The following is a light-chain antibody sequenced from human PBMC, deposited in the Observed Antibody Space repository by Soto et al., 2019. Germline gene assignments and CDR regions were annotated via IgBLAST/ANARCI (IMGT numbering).Light chain of an antibody. CDR3: QQYDMYWT. CDR2: KAS. V-gene: IGKV1-5*03. CDR1: ENINSW. Sequence: DIQMTQSPSTLSASVGDRVTITCRASENINSWLAWYQQKPGKAPKLLIYKASSLESGVPSRFSGSGSGTEVTLTISSLQPDDLATYFCQQYDMYWTFGQGTKVEIK. J-gene: IGKJ1*01.